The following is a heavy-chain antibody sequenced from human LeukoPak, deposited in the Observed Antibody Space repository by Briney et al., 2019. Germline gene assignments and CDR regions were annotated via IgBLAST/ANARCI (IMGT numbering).Heavy chain of an antibody. J-gene: IGHJ5*02. Sequence: SETLSLTCTVSGGSISSYYWSWIRQPPGKGLGWIGYIYYSGSTNYNPSLKSRVTISVDTSKNQFSLKLSSVTAADTAVYYCARAVMVRGVIDWFDPWGQGTLVTVSS. CDR1: GGSISSYY. D-gene: IGHD3-10*01. V-gene: IGHV4-59*01. CDR3: ARAVMVRGVIDWFDP. CDR2: IYYSGST.